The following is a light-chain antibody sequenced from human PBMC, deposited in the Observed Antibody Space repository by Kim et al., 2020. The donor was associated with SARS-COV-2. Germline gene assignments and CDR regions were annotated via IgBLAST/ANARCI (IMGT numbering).Light chain of an antibody. V-gene: IGLV10-54*01. CDR3: SAWDSSLSVVV. Sequence: QAGLTQPPSVSKGLRQTATLTCTGNSNNVGNQGAAWLQQHQGHPPKLLSYRNNNRPSGISERLSASRSGNTASLTITGLQPEDEADYYCSAWDSSLSVVVFDGGTQLTVL. J-gene: IGLJ2*01. CDR2: RNN. CDR1: SNNVGNQG.